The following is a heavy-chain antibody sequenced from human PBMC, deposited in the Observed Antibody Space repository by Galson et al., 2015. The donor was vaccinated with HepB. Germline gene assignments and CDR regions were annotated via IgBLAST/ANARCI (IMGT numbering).Heavy chain of an antibody. J-gene: IGHJ4*02. CDR1: GFNLNELS. D-gene: IGHD5-24*01. CDR3: ATEEELRVGSNSGPFDS. CDR2: FDPEEAEI. V-gene: IGHV1-24*01. Sequence: SVKVSCKVSGFNLNELSLHWVRQAPGKGLEWMGGFDPEEAEIVYAQKFQGRATFTEDTSTDTAYMELSSLTSEDTAEYYCATEEELRVGSNSGPFDSWGQGTLVVVAS.